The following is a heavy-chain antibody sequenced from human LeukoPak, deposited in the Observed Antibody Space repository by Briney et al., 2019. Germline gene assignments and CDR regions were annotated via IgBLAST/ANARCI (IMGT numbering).Heavy chain of an antibody. V-gene: IGHV4-59*01. D-gene: IGHD2/OR15-2a*01. CDR3: ARQYRDYYYYMDV. J-gene: IGHJ6*03. CDR2: IYYSGST. Sequence: TSETLSLTCTVSGGSISSYYWSWIRQPPGKGLEWIGYIYYSGSTNYNPSLKSRVTISVDTSKNQFSLKLSSVTAAGTAVYYCARQYRDYYYYMDVWGKGTTVTVSS. CDR1: GGSISSYY.